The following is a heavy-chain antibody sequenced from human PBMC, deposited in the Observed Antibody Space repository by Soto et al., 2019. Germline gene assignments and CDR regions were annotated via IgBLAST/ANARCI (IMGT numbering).Heavy chain of an antibody. Sequence: GGSLRLSCAASGFAFNTYWMHWVRQAPGQGLVWVSRINGDGSSISYADSVKGQFTISRDNAKNILYLQMNSLRAEDTAVYFCARDLQYTLDSWGQGTLVTVSS. J-gene: IGHJ4*02. CDR1: GFAFNTYW. D-gene: IGHD5-18*01. CDR2: INGDGSSI. CDR3: ARDLQYTLDS. V-gene: IGHV3-74*01.